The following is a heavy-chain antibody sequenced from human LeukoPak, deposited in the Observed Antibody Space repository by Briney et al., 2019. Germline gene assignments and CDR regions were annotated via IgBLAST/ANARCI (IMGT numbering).Heavy chain of an antibody. J-gene: IGHJ4*02. V-gene: IGHV1-69*06. Sequence: GASVKVSCKASGGTFSSYAISWVRQAPGQGPEWMGGIIPIFGTANYAQKFQGRVTITADKSTSTAYMELSSLRSEDTAVYYCATKSGYSYGYFDYWGQGTLVTVSS. D-gene: IGHD5-18*01. CDR3: ATKSGYSYGYFDY. CDR1: GGTFSSYA. CDR2: IIPIFGTA.